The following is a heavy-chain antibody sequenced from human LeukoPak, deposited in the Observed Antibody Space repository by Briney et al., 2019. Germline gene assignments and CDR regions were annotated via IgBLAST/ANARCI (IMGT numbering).Heavy chain of an antibody. CDR2: LHTSGST. V-gene: IGHV4-4*07. CDR1: GGSISSYY. J-gene: IGHJ5*02. D-gene: IGHD1-7*01. CDR3: ASSPWYNWNYVP. Sequence: SETLSLTCTVSGGSISSYYWSWIRQPAGEGLEWIGRLHTSGSTYYNPSLKSRVTISVDTSKNQVSLKLRSVTAADTAVYYCASSPWYNWNYVPWGQGTLVTVSS.